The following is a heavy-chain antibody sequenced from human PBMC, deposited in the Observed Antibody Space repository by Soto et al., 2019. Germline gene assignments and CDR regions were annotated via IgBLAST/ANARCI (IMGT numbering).Heavy chain of an antibody. CDR1: GFTFSSYG. V-gene: IGHV3-30*18. CDR3: AKEGGLSGSYYISSSYYFDY. CDR2: ISYDGSNT. Sequence: QVQLVESGGGVVQPGRSLRLSCAASGFTFSSYGMHWVRQAPGKGLEWVAIISYDGSNTYYADSVKGRFTISRDNSKNTLYLQMNSLRAEDTSVYYCAKEGGLSGSYYISSSYYFDYWGQGTRVTVSS. J-gene: IGHJ4*02. D-gene: IGHD1-26*01.